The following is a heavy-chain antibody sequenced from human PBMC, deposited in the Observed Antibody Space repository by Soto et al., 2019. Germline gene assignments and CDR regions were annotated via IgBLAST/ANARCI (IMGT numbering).Heavy chain of an antibody. J-gene: IGHJ4*02. CDR2: ISGSGGNI. CDR1: GFTFSRYA. CDR3: ATQDFRGTTGTT. Sequence: VGSLRLSCAASGFTFSRYAMGWVRQAPGKGLEWVSVISGSGGNIHYADSVKGRFTISRDNSKNTLYLQMNSLRVDDTAVYNCATQDFRGTTGTTWGQGTLVTVS. V-gene: IGHV3-23*01. D-gene: IGHD1-1*01.